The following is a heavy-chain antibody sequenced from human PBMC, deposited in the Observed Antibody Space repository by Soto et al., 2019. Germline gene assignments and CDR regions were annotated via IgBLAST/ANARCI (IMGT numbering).Heavy chain of an antibody. D-gene: IGHD3-10*01. V-gene: IGHV4-31*03. CDR3: ARVSYCSGPPVDY. CDR2: IYYSGST. CDR1: GGSISSGGYY. J-gene: IGHJ4*02. Sequence: QVQLQESGPGLVKPSQTLSLTCTVSGGSISSGGYYWSWIRQHPGKGLEWIGYIYYSGSTYYNPSLKSRVTISVDTSKNQCYLKLRSVTAAYTAVYYCARVSYCSGPPVDYWGQGTLVTVSS.